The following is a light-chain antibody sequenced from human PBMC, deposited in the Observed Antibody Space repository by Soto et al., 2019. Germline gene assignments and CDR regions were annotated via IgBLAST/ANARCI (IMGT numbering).Light chain of an antibody. CDR1: SSNIGSNY. Sequence: TVVTQPPSASGTPGQRVTISCSGSSSNIGSNYVYWYQQLPGTAPKLLIYRNNQRPSGVPDRFSGSKSGTSASLAISGLRSEDEADYYCAAWDDSLSGPVVFGGGTKLTVL. V-gene: IGLV1-47*01. J-gene: IGLJ2*01. CDR3: AAWDDSLSGPVV. CDR2: RNN.